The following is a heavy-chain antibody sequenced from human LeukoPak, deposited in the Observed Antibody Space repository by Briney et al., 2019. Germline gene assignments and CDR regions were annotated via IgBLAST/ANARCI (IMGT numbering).Heavy chain of an antibody. Sequence: PSETLSLTCTVSGGSITSYYWSWIRQSPGKGLEWIGYIYYSGSTNYNPSLKSRVTISVDTSKNQFSLKLSSATAADTAVYYCARRSYGSGFYYFDYWGQGTLVTVSS. CDR1: GGSITSYY. CDR3: ARRSYGSGFYYFDY. D-gene: IGHD6-25*01. J-gene: IGHJ4*02. V-gene: IGHV4-59*08. CDR2: IYYSGST.